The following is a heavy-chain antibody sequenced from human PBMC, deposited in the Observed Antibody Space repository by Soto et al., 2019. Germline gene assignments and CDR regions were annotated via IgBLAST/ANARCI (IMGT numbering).Heavy chain of an antibody. CDR2: ISTYNGNT. CDR1: GYTFTSYG. J-gene: IGHJ6*03. V-gene: IGHV1-18*01. Sequence: GASVKVSCKASGYTFTSYGISWVRQAPGQGLEWMGWISTYNGNTNYAQKLQGRVTMTTDTSTSTAYMELRSLRSDDTAVYYCARVGLLELRRSYYYYYMDVWGKGTTVTVSS. CDR3: ARVGLLELRRSYYYYYMDV. D-gene: IGHD1-7*01.